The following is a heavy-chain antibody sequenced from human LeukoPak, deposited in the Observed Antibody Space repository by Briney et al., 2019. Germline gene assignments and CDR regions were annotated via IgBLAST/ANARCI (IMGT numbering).Heavy chain of an antibody. V-gene: IGHV1-46*01. CDR1: GYILTDYY. Sequence: ASVKVSCKASGYILTDYYIHWVRQAPGQGLEWMAIINPSGGATSSAQKFQGRVTMTRDTSTNTVYMELGSLRSEDTAVYYCTRYGSGAPDAFDVWGQGTMVTVSS. D-gene: IGHD3-10*01. CDR3: TRYGSGAPDAFDV. J-gene: IGHJ3*01. CDR2: INPSGGAT.